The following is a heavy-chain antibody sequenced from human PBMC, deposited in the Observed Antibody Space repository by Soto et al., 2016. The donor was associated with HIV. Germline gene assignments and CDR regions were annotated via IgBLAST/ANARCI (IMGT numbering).Heavy chain of an antibody. CDR2: INHSGNT. CDR3: VKHAGLANADAFDY. Sequence: QVQLQQWGARLLKPSETLSLTCAVYGGSLSGHYWSWIRQPPGKGLEWIGEINHSGNTNYNSSLKSRVTISNKHFQRTKFSLKLNSVAAADTAVYYCVKHAGLANADAFDYWGQGSQSPSPX. J-gene: IGHJ4*02. D-gene: IGHD6-13*01. V-gene: IGHV4-34*02. CDR1: GGSLSGHY.